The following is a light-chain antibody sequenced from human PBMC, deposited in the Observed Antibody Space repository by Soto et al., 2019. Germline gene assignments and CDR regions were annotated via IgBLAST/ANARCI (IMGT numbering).Light chain of an antibody. V-gene: IGKV1-39*01. Sequence: DIQMTQSPSSLSASVGDRVTITCRASQSIANYLNWYQQKPGKAPKLLIYAASTLQSGVPSKFSGSGFGTDFTLTSSSLQTEGFATYYCQQNYSTPYTFGQGTKLEIK. CDR3: QQNYSTPYT. J-gene: IGKJ2*01. CDR2: AAS. CDR1: QSIANY.